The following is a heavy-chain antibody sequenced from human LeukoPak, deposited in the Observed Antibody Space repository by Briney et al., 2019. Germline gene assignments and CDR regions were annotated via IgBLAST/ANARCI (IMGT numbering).Heavy chain of an antibody. J-gene: IGHJ6*02. D-gene: IGHD3-9*01. CDR1: GYTFTSYY. CDR3: ARPYDILTGYPPYYYYGMDV. V-gene: IGHV1-46*01. Sequence: ASVKVSCKASGYTFTSYYMHWVRQAPGQGLEWMGIINPSGGSTSYAQKSQGRVTMTRDTSTSTVYMELSSLRSEDTAVYYCARPYDILTGYPPYYYYGMDVWGQGTTVTVSS. CDR2: INPSGGST.